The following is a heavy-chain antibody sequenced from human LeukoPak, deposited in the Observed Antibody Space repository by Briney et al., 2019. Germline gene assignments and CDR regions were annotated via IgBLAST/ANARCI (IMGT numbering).Heavy chain of an antibody. CDR1: GGTLSSYA. D-gene: IGHD3-10*01. CDR2: IIPIFGTA. J-gene: IGHJ5*02. Sequence: SVKVSCKASGGTLSSYAISWVRPAPGQGLEWMGGIIPIFGTANNAQKFQGRVTITADKSTRTAYMELSSLRSEDTAVYYCASLAYYYGSGSLGNWFDPWGQGTLVTVSS. CDR3: ASLAYYYGSGSLGNWFDP. V-gene: IGHV1-69*06.